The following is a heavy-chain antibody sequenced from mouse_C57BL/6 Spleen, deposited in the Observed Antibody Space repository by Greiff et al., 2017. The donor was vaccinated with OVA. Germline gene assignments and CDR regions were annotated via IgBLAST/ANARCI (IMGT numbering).Heavy chain of an antibody. CDR2: IYPGDGDT. Sequence: VKLMESGAELVKPGASVKISCKASGYAFSSYWMNWVKQRPGKGLEWIGQIYPGDGDTNYNGKFKGKATLTADKSSSTAYMQLSSLTSEDSAVYFCARNYGSSSGYYFDYWGQGTTLTVSS. J-gene: IGHJ2*01. CDR1: GYAFSSYW. V-gene: IGHV1-80*01. D-gene: IGHD1-1*01. CDR3: ARNYGSSSGYYFDY.